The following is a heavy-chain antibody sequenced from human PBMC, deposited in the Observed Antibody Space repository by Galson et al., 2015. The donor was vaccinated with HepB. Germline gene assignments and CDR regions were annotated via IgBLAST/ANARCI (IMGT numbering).Heavy chain of an antibody. Sequence: SETLSLTCTVSGGSISSYYWSWIRQPPGKGLEWIGYIYYSGTTNYNPSLKSRVTISVDTSRNQFSLDLSSVTAADTAVYYCARHLFRRPQTYCSGGRCYSIPGSDGFDIWGHGTMVTVSS. CDR3: ARHLFRRPQTYCSGGRCYSIPGSDGFDI. V-gene: IGHV4-59*08. J-gene: IGHJ3*02. CDR1: GGSISSYY. D-gene: IGHD2-15*01. CDR2: IYYSGTT.